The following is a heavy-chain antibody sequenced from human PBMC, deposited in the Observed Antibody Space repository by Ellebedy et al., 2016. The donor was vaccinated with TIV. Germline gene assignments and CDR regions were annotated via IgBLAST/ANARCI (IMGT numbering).Heavy chain of an antibody. Sequence: AASVKVSCKASGYTFTGYYIHWVRQAPGQGLEWMGWMYPKRGTTRYAQKFQGRVTMTSYTSISTAYMELTNLRPDDTAIYYCARVGADDLWGQGTLITVSS. CDR1: GYTFTGYY. V-gene: IGHV1-2*02. CDR2: MYPKRGTT. J-gene: IGHJ4*02. D-gene: IGHD6-13*01. CDR3: ARVGADDL.